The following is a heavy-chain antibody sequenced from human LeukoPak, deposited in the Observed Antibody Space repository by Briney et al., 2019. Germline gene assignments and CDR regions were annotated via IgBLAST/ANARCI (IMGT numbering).Heavy chain of an antibody. D-gene: IGHD6-19*01. Sequence: GSLRLSCAAPGFTVSSNYMSWVRQAPGKGLEWVSVIYSGGSTYYADSVKGRFTISRDNSKNTLYLQMNSLRAEDTAVYYCARESYSSGWYYYYGMDVWGQGTTVTVSS. V-gene: IGHV3-66*01. CDR3: ARESYSSGWYYYYGMDV. J-gene: IGHJ6*02. CDR2: IYSGGST. CDR1: GFTVSSNY.